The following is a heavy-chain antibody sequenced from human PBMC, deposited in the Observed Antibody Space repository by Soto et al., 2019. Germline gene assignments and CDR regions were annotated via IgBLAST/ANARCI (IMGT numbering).Heavy chain of an antibody. Sequence: QVQLVQSGAEVKKPGSSVKVSCKASGGTFSSYTISWVRQAPGQGLEWMGRIIPILGIANYAQKIQGRVTITADKSTSTGYMELSSLRSEDTAVYYCARGEEGATFDYWCQGTLVTVSS. CDR1: GGTFSSYT. J-gene: IGHJ4*02. CDR3: ARGEEGATFDY. CDR2: IIPILGIA. D-gene: IGHD1-26*01. V-gene: IGHV1-69*02.